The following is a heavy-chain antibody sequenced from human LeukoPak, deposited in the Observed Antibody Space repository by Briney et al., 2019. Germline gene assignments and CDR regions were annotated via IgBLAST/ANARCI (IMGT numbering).Heavy chain of an antibody. J-gene: IGHJ3*02. V-gene: IGHV3-7*01. CDR2: INQDGSEK. D-gene: IGHD4-17*01. CDR1: GFTFTDYW. CDR3: AREGYGDYHI. Sequence: PGGSLRLSCAASGFTFTDYWMTWVRQVPGKGLERVANINQDGSEKYYVDSVKGRFSISRDNAKSSLYLQMNSLRVEDTAMYFCAREGYGDYHIWGQGTIVTVSS.